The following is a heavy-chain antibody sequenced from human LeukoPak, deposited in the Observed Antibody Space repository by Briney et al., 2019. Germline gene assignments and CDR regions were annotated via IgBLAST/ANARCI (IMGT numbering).Heavy chain of an antibody. CDR3: VTGIRGSGYYPTPFDY. CDR2: ISSNGGST. Sequence: GGSLRLSCSASGSTFSSYAMHWVRQAPGKGLEYVSAISSNGGSTYYADSVKGRFTISRDNSKNTLYLQVSSLRAEDTAVYYCVTGIRGSGYYPTPFDYWGQGTLVTVSS. CDR1: GSTFSSYA. J-gene: IGHJ4*02. D-gene: IGHD3-22*01. V-gene: IGHV3-64D*06.